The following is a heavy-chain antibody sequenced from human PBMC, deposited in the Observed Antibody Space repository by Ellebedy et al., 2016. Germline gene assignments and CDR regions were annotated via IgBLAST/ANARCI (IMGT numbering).Heavy chain of an antibody. J-gene: IGHJ4*02. CDR3: AREHVGGTTGYYFDY. D-gene: IGHD1-26*01. Sequence: ASVKVSCKASGGTFTNYGISWVRQAPGQGLEWMGGLIPILGTPKYAQRFQGRVTITADESTTTAYMELSSLMSEDSAVYYCAREHVGGTTGYYFDYWGQGTLVTVSS. CDR2: LIPILGTP. CDR1: GGTFTNYG. V-gene: IGHV1-69*13.